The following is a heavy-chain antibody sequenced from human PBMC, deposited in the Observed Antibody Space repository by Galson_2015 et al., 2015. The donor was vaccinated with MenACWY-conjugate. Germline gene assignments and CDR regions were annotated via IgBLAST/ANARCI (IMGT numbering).Heavy chain of an antibody. J-gene: IGHJ4*02. V-gene: IGHV3-21*01. CDR2: ISSSSSYI. CDR3: VKVGYYDSSGYTL. D-gene: IGHD3-22*01. Sequence: AASGFTFSSYSMNWVRQAPGKGLEWVSSISSSSSYIYYADSVKGRFTISRDNSKNTLYLQMSSLRAEDTAVYYCVKVGYYDSSGYTLWGQGTLVTVSS. CDR1: GFTFSSYS.